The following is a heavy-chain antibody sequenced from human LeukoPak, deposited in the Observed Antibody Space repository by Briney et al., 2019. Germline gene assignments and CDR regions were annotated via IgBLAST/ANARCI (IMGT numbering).Heavy chain of an antibody. V-gene: IGHV4-61*02. Sequence: SETLSLTCTESGGSISSDDYYWNWIRQPAGRGLEWIGRIYITGNTMYNPSLESRVRMSIDTSKNQVSLTVKSVTAADTAVYYCARVGTLFTFFDSWGQGTLVTVSS. CDR3: ARVGTLFTFFDS. CDR1: GGSISSDDYY. J-gene: IGHJ4*02. CDR2: IYITGNT.